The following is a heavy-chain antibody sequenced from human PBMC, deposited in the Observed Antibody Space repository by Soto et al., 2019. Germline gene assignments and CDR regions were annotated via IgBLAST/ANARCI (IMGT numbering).Heavy chain of an antibody. CDR1: GFSVGGNY. CDR3: ARGPNSDC. CDR2: IYSGGNR. D-gene: IGHD2-21*01. J-gene: IGHJ4*02. Sequence: EERLVQSGGGLVQPGGSLRLSCAAYGFSVGGNYMSWVRQAPGKGLEVVSLIYSGGNRFYSDSMKGRFTLSRDNSNNMFDLPIDSRRAEHKAVYDCARGPNSDCWGQSTLVLVSS. V-gene: IGHV3-53*01.